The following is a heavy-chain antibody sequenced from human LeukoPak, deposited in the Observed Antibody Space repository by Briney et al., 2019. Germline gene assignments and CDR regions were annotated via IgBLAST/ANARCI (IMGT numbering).Heavy chain of an antibody. J-gene: IGHJ4*02. Sequence: GGCPSLSCAASGFTFGSYSMHWVRQAPGRGLEWVSSISSSSCYIYYADSVKGRFTISRDNPKNSLYLQMNSVRAEHTRVYDCARYLGIAVAGTPGAPVYYFDYWGQGTLVTVSS. CDR1: GFTFGSYS. CDR2: ISSSSCYI. V-gene: IGHV3-21*01. CDR3: ARYLGIAVAGTPGAPVYYFDY. D-gene: IGHD6-19*01.